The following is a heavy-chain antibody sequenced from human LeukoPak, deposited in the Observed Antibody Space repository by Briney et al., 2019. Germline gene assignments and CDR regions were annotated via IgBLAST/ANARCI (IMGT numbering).Heavy chain of an antibody. CDR1: GGSISSSSYL. CDR2: ISYSGST. V-gene: IGHV4-39*01. D-gene: IGHD1-20*01. J-gene: IGHJ4*02. CDR3: ARRITGTTSDSFDY. Sequence: SETLSLTCTVSGGSISSSSYLWGWLRQPPGKGLEWIGSISYSGSTYYDPSLKSRVIISVDTSKNQFSLRLTSVTAADTAVYYCARRITGTTSDSFDYWGQGTLVTVSS.